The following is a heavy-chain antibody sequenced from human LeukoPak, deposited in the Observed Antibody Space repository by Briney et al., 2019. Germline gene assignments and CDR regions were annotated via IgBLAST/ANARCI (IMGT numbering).Heavy chain of an antibody. CDR3: ARSYGSGNYFDY. J-gene: IGHJ4*02. Sequence: PSETLSLTCTVSGGSISTYYWSWIRQPPGKGLEWIGYIHYTGSANYNPSLKSRVTISVDTSKTQFSLKLSSVPATDPALYYCARSYGSGNYFDYWGQGTLVTVSS. V-gene: IGHV4-59*01. CDR1: GGSISTYY. CDR2: IHYTGSA. D-gene: IGHD3-10*01.